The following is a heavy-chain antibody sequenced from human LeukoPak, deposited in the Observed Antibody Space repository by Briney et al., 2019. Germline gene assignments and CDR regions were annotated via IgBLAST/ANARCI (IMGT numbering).Heavy chain of an antibody. CDR2: IYYSGST. D-gene: IGHD4-17*01. CDR3: ARPRWDDYGDLYFDY. J-gene: IGHJ4*02. Sequence: SETLSLTCTVSGGSISSYYWSWIRQPPGKGLEWIGYIYYSGSTNYNPSLKSRVTISVDTSKNQFSLKLSSVTAADTAVYYCARPRWDDYGDLYFDYWGQETLVTVSS. V-gene: IGHV4-59*08. CDR1: GGSISSYY.